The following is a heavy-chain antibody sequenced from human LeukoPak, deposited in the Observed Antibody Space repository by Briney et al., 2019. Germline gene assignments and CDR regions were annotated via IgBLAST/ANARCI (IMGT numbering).Heavy chain of an antibody. CDR3: VRRGLKNYYYGMDV. CDR2: VWSDGSSK. CDR1: GFTFSSHG. Sequence: PGGSLRLSCAASGFTFSSHGMHWVRQAPGKGLEWVAVVWSDGSSKYYEDSVKGRFTISRDNSKNTLYLQMNNLRAEDTAVYFCVRRGLKNYYYGMDVWGQGTTVTVSS. J-gene: IGHJ6*02. D-gene: IGHD3-10*01. V-gene: IGHV3-33*08.